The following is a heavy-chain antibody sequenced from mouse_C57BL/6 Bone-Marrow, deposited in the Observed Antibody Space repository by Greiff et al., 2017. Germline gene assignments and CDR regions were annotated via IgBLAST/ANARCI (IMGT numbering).Heavy chain of an antibody. Sequence: QVQLQQPGAELVKPGASVKLSCKASGYTFTSYWMPWVKQRPGQGLEWIGMIHPNSGSTNYNEKFKSKATLTVDKSSSTAYMQLSSLTSEDSAVYYCARGATAPGDFDYWGQGTTLTVSS. V-gene: IGHV1-64*01. CDR3: ARGATAPGDFDY. D-gene: IGHD1-2*01. J-gene: IGHJ2*01. CDR2: IHPNSGST. CDR1: GYTFTSYW.